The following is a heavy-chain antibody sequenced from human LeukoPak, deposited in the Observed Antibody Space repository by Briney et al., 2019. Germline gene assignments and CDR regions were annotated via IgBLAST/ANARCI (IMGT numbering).Heavy chain of an antibody. CDR2: IVPIFGSA. V-gene: IGHV1-69*13. CDR3: AKDEGVANRWFDP. Sequence: ASVKGSCKASGGTFSSYAISWVRQAPGQGLEWMGGIVPIFGSANYAQKFQGRLTITADESTTTAYMELTGLRSEDTAVYYCAKDEGVANRWFDPWGQGTLVTVSS. D-gene: IGHD5-12*01. J-gene: IGHJ5*02. CDR1: GGTFSSYA.